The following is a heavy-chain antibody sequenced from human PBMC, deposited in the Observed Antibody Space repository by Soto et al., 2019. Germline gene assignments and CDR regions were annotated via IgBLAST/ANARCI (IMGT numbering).Heavy chain of an antibody. CDR3: ARDLVLDYRGMDDAFDI. V-gene: IGHV4-59*01. Sequence: SETLALTCTVSGRSISSYYWSWIRQPPGKGLEWIGYIYYSGSTNYNPSLKSRVTISVDTSKNQFSLKLSSVTAADTAVYYCARDLVLDYRGMDDAFDIWGQGTMVTVSS. CDR2: IYYSGST. D-gene: IGHD2-8*01. CDR1: GRSISSYY. J-gene: IGHJ3*02.